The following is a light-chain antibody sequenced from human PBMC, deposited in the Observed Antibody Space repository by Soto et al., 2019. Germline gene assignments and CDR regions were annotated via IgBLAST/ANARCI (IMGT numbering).Light chain of an antibody. CDR1: ESVGSH. CDR3: QQHDNWPPWT. Sequence: DTVMTQSPATLSVSPGETATLSCRASESVGSHLAWYQQKPGQAPRLLIYGVSTRATGIPVRFRGSGSETEFTLTSSSLQSDDFAVYYCQQHDNWPPWTFGQGTKVEI. V-gene: IGKV3-15*01. J-gene: IGKJ1*01. CDR2: GVS.